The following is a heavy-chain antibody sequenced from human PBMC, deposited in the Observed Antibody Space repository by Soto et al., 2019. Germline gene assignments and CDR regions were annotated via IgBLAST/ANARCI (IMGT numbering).Heavy chain of an antibody. D-gene: IGHD3-3*01. CDR2: ISYDGSNK. J-gene: IGHJ3*02. CDR1: EFTFSSYG. V-gene: IGHV3-30*18. CDR3: AKDRAFWSGTHDAFDI. Sequence: LRLSCAASEFTFSSYGMHWVRQAPGKGLEWLSVISYDGSNKYYTDYVKGRFTISRDNSKNTLYLQMNSLRGEDTAVYYCAKDRAFWSGTHDAFDIWGQGTMVTVSS.